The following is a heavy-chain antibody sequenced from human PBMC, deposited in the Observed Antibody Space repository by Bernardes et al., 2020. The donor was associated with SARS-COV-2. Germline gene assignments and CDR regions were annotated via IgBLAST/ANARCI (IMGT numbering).Heavy chain of an antibody. Sequence: GGSLRLSCEASRLMFRSYWLSWVRQAPGKGLEWVANIKQDGSQKNYVDSVRGRFTISRDNAKSSLYLQMNNLRVEDTAVYYCASSSSSPKYWFDPWGQGTLVTVSS. CDR1: RLMFRSYW. D-gene: IGHD2-15*01. V-gene: IGHV3-7*03. CDR2: IKQDGSQK. J-gene: IGHJ5*02. CDR3: ASSSSSPKYWFDP.